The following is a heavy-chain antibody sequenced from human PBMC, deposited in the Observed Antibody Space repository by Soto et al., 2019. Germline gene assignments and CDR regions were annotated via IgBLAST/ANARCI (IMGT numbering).Heavy chain of an antibody. D-gene: IGHD1-26*01. CDR1: GFTFSDYS. Sequence: GSLTLSCAASGFTFSDYSLHWLRQAPGKGLEWFSYSSSSGSTIYYADSVKGRFTISRDNTKNSLYLQMHSLRAEDTAVYYCASGRRSGSYRSPDYWGQATLVNVCS. V-gene: IGHV3-11*04. CDR3: ASGRRSGSYRSPDY. CDR2: SSSSGSTI. J-gene: IGHJ4*02.